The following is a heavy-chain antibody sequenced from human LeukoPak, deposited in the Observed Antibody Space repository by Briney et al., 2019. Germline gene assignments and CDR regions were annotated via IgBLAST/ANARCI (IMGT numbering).Heavy chain of an antibody. CDR2: ISGSGDST. J-gene: IGHJ4*02. CDR1: GFNFNDYE. Sequence: GGSLRLSCAASGFNFNDYEMNWVRQAPGKGLEWVSTISGSGDSTYYADSVKGRFTISRDNSKNTLFLQLNNLRGEDTAAYYCAKDPPTAGTTFDYWGQGALVTVSS. D-gene: IGHD6-19*01. CDR3: AKDPPTAGTTFDY. V-gene: IGHV3-23*01.